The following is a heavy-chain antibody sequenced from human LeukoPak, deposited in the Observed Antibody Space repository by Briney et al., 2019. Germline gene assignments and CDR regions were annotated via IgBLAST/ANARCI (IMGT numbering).Heavy chain of an antibody. Sequence: GGSLRVSCVASGFTFSDYDMHWVRQATGKGLEWISAIDPAGNTWYSDSVKGRFTISRENAKSSLFLQMNSLRAADTAVYYCVREPAYTGTWWYPDLWGRGALVTVSS. V-gene: IGHV3-13*01. J-gene: IGHJ2*01. CDR2: IDPAGNT. CDR3: VREPAYTGTWWYPDL. D-gene: IGHD3-16*01. CDR1: GFTFSDYD.